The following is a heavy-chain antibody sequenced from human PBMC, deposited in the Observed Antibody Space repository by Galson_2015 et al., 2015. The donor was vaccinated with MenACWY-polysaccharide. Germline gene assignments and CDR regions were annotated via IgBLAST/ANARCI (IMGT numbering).Heavy chain of an antibody. CDR2: MNPNSGNT. CDR1: GYTFTSYD. Sequence: SVKVSCKASGYTFTSYDINWVRQATGQGLEWMGWMNPNSGNTGYAQKFLGRVTMTRNTSISTAYMELSSLTSEDTAVYYCASTKAGTHYFDYWGQGTLVTVSS. D-gene: IGHD6-19*01. J-gene: IGHJ4*02. CDR3: ASTKAGTHYFDY. V-gene: IGHV1-8*01.